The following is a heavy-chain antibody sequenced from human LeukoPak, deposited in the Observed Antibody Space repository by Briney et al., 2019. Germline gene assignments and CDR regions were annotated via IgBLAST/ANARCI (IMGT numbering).Heavy chain of an antibody. Sequence: PGGSLRLSCAASGFTLGSYQMHWVRQAPGKGLLWVSRFYSDGTYTTYADSVKGRFTVSRDNAKNTLYLQINSLRAEDTAVYYCARDPGSDSHDWYFDLWGRGTLVTVSS. V-gene: IGHV3-74*01. CDR2: FYSDGTYT. J-gene: IGHJ2*01. CDR1: GFTLGSYQ. CDR3: ARDPGSDSHDWYFDL. D-gene: IGHD1-26*01.